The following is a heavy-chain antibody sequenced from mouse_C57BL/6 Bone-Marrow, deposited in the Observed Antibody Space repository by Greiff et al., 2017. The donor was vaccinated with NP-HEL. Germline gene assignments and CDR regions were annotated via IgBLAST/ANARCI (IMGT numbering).Heavy chain of an antibody. J-gene: IGHJ4*01. Sequence: EVMLVESGGGLVKPGGSLKLSCAASGFTFSSYAMSWVRQTPQKRLEWVATISDGGSYTYYPDNVKGRFTISRDNAKNNLYLQMCHLKSEDTAMDYCAKDYAGYYAMDYWGQGTSVTVSS. CDR2: ISDGGSYT. D-gene: IGHD2-12*01. V-gene: IGHV5-4*01. CDR1: GFTFSSYA. CDR3: AKDYAGYYAMDY.